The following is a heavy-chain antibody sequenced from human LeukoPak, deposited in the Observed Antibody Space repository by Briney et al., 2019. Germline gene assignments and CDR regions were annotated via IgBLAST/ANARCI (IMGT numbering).Heavy chain of an antibody. J-gene: IGHJ6*03. D-gene: IGHD3-10*01. Sequence: SETLSLTCTVSGGSISSSSYYWGWIRQPPGKGLEWIGSIYYSGSTYYNPSLKSRVTISVDTSKNQFSLKLSSVTAADTAVYYCARQSYYYGSGRYYYYYMDVWGKGTTVTISS. V-gene: IGHV4-39*01. CDR2: IYYSGST. CDR1: GGSISSSSYY. CDR3: ARQSYYYGSGRYYYYYMDV.